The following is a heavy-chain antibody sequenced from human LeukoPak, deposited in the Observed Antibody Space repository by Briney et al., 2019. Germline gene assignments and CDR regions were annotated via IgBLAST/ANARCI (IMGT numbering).Heavy chain of an antibody. CDR2: IRQDGSET. Sequence: PGGSLRLSCAASGFTFSSYAMTWVRQAPGKGLEWVANIRQDGSETYYADSAKGRFTISRDIAKNSLYMQLNSLTAEDTAVYYCARVAVIYQYYMNVWGRGTTVTVSS. V-gene: IGHV3-7*01. D-gene: IGHD2-2*01. CDR1: GFTFSSYA. CDR3: ARVAVIYQYYMNV. J-gene: IGHJ6*03.